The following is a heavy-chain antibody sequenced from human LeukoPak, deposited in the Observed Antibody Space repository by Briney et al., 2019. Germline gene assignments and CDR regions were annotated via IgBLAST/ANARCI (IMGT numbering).Heavy chain of an antibody. CDR1: GFTFSSYA. CDR3: ARESGALRGYSFGL. V-gene: IGHV3-30-3*01. J-gene: IGHJ4*02. Sequence: PGGSLRLSCAASGFTFSSYAMHWVRQAAGKGLEWMAITTSDESNKHYADSVKGRFTISRDNSKNTLYLQMNSLRAEDTAVYYCARESGALRGYSFGLWGQGTLVTVSS. CDR2: TTSDESNK. D-gene: IGHD5-18*01.